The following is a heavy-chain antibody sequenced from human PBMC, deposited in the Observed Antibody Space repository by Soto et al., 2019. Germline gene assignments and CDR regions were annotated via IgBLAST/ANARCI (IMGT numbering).Heavy chain of an antibody. CDR3: TRDAALRFMEWSQNYYYGMDV. CDR2: MRSRAYGGTT. V-gene: IGHV3-49*04. CDR1: GFTLGDYT. Sequence: GGSLRLSCTASGFTLGDYTMTWVRQAPGKGLEWVGFMRSRAYGGTTEYAASVKGRFTISRDDSESIAYLQMNSLKTEDTGVYYCTRDAALRFMEWSQNYYYGMDVWGQGTRVTFSS. D-gene: IGHD3-3*01. J-gene: IGHJ6*02.